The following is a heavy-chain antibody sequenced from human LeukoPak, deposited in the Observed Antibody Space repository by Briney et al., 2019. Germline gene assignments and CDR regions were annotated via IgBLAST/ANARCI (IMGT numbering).Heavy chain of an antibody. CDR1: GFTFSSYW. V-gene: IGHV3-7*01. D-gene: IGHD5-12*01. CDR3: ARRKAYSSYDSPPYYFDY. J-gene: IGHJ4*02. Sequence: GGSLRLSCAASGFTFSSYWMTWVRQAPGKGLEWVANMNQDGSEKYYVDSVKGRFTISRDNAKNSLYLQMNSLRAEDTAVYYCARRKAYSSYDSPPYYFDYWGQGALVTVSS. CDR2: MNQDGSEK.